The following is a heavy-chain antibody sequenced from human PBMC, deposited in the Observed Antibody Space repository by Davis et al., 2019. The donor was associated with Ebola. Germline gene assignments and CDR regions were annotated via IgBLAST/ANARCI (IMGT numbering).Heavy chain of an antibody. CDR3: SSTKLVGPTTPAFDI. J-gene: IGHJ3*02. V-gene: IGHV3-73*01. CDR1: GFNFSGSS. Sequence: GESLKISCAGSGFNFSGSSIHWVRQASGRGLEWVGHIRSKTNSYATAFAASVKGRFTISCDDSESTAYLQMSSLKSEDTAVYFCSSTKLVGPTTPAFDIWGQGTTVTASS. D-gene: IGHD1-26*01. CDR2: IRSKTNSYAT.